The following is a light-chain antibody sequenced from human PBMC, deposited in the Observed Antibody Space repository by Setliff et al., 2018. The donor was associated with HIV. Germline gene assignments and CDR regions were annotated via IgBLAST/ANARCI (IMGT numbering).Light chain of an antibody. J-gene: IGLJ1*01. CDR1: SSDVGTYNY. Sequence: QSALTQPRSVSGSPGQSVTISCTGTSSDVGTYNYVSWYQQHPGKAPKLMIFEVSKRPLGVPDRFSGSKSGNTASLTISGLQAEDEADYYCCSYAGSYSFFVFGSGTKV. CDR3: CSYAGSYSFFV. CDR2: EVS. V-gene: IGLV2-11*01.